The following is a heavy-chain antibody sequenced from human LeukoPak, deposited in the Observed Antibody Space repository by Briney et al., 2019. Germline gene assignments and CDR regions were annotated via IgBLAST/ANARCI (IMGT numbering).Heavy chain of an antibody. CDR3: ARDDDCAYYDIFTGYYEYYSGIDI. V-gene: IGHV3-21*01. J-gene: IGHJ6*02. CDR2: ISSNSSYI. Sequence: GGSLRLSCAASGFTFSSYSMNWVRQAPGKGLEWVSSISSNSSYIYYADSVKGRFTISRDNAKNSLYLQMNSLRAEDTAVYYYARDDDCAYYDIFTGYYEYYSGIDIWGQGTTVTVSS. D-gene: IGHD3-9*01. CDR1: GFTFSSYS.